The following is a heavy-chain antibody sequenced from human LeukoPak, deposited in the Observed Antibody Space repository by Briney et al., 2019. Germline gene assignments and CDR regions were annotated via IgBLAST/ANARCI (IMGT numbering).Heavy chain of an antibody. D-gene: IGHD1-26*01. Sequence: PGGSLRLSCAASGFSVSRNYMSWVRQAPGKGLEWVGRIKSKTDGGTTDYAAPVKGRFTISRDDSKNTLYLQMNSLKTEDTAVYYCTTRELLSHYGGQGTLVTVSS. V-gene: IGHV3-15*01. J-gene: IGHJ4*02. CDR3: TTRELLSHY. CDR2: IKSKTDGGTT. CDR1: GFSVSRNY.